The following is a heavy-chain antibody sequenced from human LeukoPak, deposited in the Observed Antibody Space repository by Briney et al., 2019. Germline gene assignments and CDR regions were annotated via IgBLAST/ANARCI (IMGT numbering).Heavy chain of an antibody. J-gene: IGHJ3*02. Sequence: GASVKVSCKASGYTFIQYSISWVRQAPGKGFEWMGWVSPSHTTRVYAQDFQGRVTMTADTNTNTVSMELRSLRFDDTAVYFCARDYILPLETDNGDGFAIWGQGTVVTVSS. D-gene: IGHD3-3*02. CDR3: ARDYILPLETDNGDGFAI. V-gene: IGHV1-18*01. CDR1: GYTFIQYS. CDR2: VSPSHTTR.